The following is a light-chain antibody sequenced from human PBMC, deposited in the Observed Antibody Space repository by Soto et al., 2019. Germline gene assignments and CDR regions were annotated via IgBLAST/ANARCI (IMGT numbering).Light chain of an antibody. J-gene: IGKJ1*01. V-gene: IGKV1-8*01. CDR3: QQFNSYPWT. Sequence: AIRMTQSPSSFSASTGDRVTITCRASQGISSYLAWYQQKPGKAPKLLIYAASTLQSGVPSRFSGSGSGTEFTLTIDSLQPDDFATYYCQQFNSYPWTFGQGTMVEIK. CDR2: AAS. CDR1: QGISSY.